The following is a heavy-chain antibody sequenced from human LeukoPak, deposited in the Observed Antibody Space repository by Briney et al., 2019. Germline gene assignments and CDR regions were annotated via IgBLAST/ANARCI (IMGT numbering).Heavy chain of an antibody. CDR2: ISSGTSTI. CDR3: AKGRVIVVVPVATKDANFDY. V-gene: IGHV3-48*01. D-gene: IGHD2-2*01. J-gene: IGHJ4*02. Sequence: PGGSLRLSCAASGFSISRYSYNWVRQAPGKGLEWISYISSGTSTISYADSVKGRFTISRDNAMNSLSLQMNSLRAEDTAVYYCAKGRVIVVVPVATKDANFDYWGQGNLVTVSS. CDR1: GFSISRYS.